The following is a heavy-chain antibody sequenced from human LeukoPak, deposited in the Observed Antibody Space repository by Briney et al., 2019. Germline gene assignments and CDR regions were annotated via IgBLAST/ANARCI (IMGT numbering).Heavy chain of an antibody. CDR3: TRVVRYYDSSGCFDY. CDR2: IRSKAYGGTT. Sequence: GGSLRLSCAASGFTFSDYYMSWVRQAPGKGLEWVGFIRSKAYGGTTEYAASVKGRFTISRDDSKSIAYLQMNSLKTEDTAVYYCTRVVRYYDSSGCFDYWGQGTLVTVSS. D-gene: IGHD3-22*01. CDR1: GFTFSDYY. J-gene: IGHJ4*02. V-gene: IGHV3-49*04.